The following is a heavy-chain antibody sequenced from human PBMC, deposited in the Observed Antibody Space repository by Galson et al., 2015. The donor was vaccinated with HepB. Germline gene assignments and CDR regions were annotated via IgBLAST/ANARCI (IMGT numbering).Heavy chain of an antibody. V-gene: IGHV3-15*01. CDR1: GLTFRNLW. D-gene: IGHD3-16*01. J-gene: IGHJ3*02. CDR3: ATDVPFTGGGALHI. Sequence: SLRLSCAASGLTFRNLWMSWVRQAPGKGLEWVGHIKSAHHGGTTGYGAPVKGRFTISRDDSKSTVYLQVSSLKTEDTARYYCATDVPFTGGGALHIWGQGTMVTVSS. CDR2: IKSAHHGGTT.